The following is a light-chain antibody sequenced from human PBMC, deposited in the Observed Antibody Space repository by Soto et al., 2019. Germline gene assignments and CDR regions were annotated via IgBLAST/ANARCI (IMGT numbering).Light chain of an antibody. CDR1: QGISSY. CDR2: AAS. J-gene: IGKJ4*01. CDR3: QQYYSYLLT. V-gene: IGKV1-8*01. Sequence: AIRMTQSPSSFSASTGDRVTITSRASQGISSYLAWYQQKPGKAPKPLIYAASTLQSGVPSRFSGSGSGTDFTLTISCLQSEDFATYYCQQYYSYLLTFGGGTKVDIK.